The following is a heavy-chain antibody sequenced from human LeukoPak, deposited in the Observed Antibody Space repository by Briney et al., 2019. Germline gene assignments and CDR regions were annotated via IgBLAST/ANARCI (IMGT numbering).Heavy chain of an antibody. V-gene: IGHV1-18*01. J-gene: IGHJ4*02. CDR3: AKKPLGELSLQLDY. Sequence: ASVKVSCKASGYTFTSYGISWVRQAPGQGLEWTGYISAYNGHTNYAQNLQGRVTMTTDTSTSTAYMELRSLRSDDTAVYYCAKKPLGELSLQLDYWGQGTLVTVSS. CDR2: ISAYNGHT. D-gene: IGHD3-16*02. CDR1: GYTFTSYG.